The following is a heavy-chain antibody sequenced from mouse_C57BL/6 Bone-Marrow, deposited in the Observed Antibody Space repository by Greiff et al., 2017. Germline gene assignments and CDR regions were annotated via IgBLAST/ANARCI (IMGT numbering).Heavy chain of an antibody. J-gene: IGHJ1*03. CDR3: AREDSYSYGISWYFDV. V-gene: IGHV3-6*01. CDR2: LSYDGSN. CDR1: GYSFTSGYY. D-gene: IGHD1-1*01. Sequence: EVKLMESGPGLVKPSQSLSLTCSVSGYSFTSGYYWYWIRQPPGNKLELMGYLSYDGSNNYNPSLKNRITITRDTSKNQFFLKLNSVTTEDTATYYCAREDSYSYGISWYFDVWGTGTTVTVSS.